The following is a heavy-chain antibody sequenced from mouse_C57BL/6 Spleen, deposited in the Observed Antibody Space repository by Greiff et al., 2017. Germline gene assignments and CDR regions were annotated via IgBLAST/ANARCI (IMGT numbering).Heavy chain of an antibody. D-gene: IGHD2-13*01. CDR3: ARNDGDAPPVGY. Sequence: QVQLQQSGAELVRPGSSVKLSCKASGYTFTSYWMDWVKQRPGQGLEWIGRIYPSDSDTNYNQKFKDKATLTVDKSSSTADMQLSSLTSEDSAVYNWARNDGDAPPVGYWGQGTLVTVS. V-gene: IGHV1-61*01. CDR2: IYPSDSDT. J-gene: IGHJ3*01. CDR1: GYTFTSYW.